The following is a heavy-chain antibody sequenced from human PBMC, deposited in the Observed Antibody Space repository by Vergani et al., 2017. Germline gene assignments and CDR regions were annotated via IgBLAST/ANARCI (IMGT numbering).Heavy chain of an antibody. CDR2: ISSSGSTI. D-gene: IGHD6-19*01. CDR3: ARPSSGWYSWDY. V-gene: IGHV3-48*03. CDR1: GFTFSSYE. Sequence: EVQLVESGGGLVQPGGSLRLSCAASGFTFSSYEMNWVRQAPGKGLEWVSYISSSGSTIYYADSVKGRFTISRDNAKNSLYLQMNSLRAEDTAFYYCARPSSGWYSWDYWGQGTLVTVSS. J-gene: IGHJ4*02.